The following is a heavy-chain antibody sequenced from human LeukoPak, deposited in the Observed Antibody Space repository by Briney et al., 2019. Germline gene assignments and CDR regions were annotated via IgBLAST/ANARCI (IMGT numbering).Heavy chain of an antibody. V-gene: IGHV1-8*03. D-gene: IGHD5-18*01. CDR1: GYTFTSYD. CDR2: MNPNSDNT. CDR3: ARGTWIQLWFEENWFDP. J-gene: IGHJ5*02. Sequence: ASVKVSCKASGYTFTSYDINWVRQATGQGLEWMRWMNPNSDNTGYAQKFQGRVTITRNTSISTAYMELSSLRSEDTAVYYCARGTWIQLWFEENWFDPWGQGTLVTVSS.